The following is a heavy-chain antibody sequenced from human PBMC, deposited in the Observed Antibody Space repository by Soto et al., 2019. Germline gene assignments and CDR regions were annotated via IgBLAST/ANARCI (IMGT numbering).Heavy chain of an antibody. CDR3: AVLRSIAARPSGMDV. CDR1: GGSFSGYY. J-gene: IGHJ6*02. CDR2: INHSGST. D-gene: IGHD6-6*01. V-gene: IGHV4-34*01. Sequence: SETLSLTCAVYGGSFSGYYWSWIRQPPGKGLEWIGEINHSGSTNYNPSLKSRVTISVDTSKNQFSLKLSSVTAADTAVYYCAVLRSIAARPSGMDVGGQGTTVTVSS.